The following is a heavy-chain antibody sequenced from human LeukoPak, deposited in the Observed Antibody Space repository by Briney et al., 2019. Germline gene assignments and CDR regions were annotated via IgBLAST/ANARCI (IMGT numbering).Heavy chain of an antibody. CDR3: AREVSVTNYYDAGYFDY. V-gene: IGHV4-61*02. J-gene: IGHJ4*02. CDR1: GGSISSGSYY. Sequence: KTSETLSLTCAVYGGSISSGSYYWSWIRQPAGKGLEWIGRIYTSGSTNYNPSLKSRVTISVDTSKNQFSLKLSSVTAADTAVYYCAREVSVTNYYDAGYFDYWGQGTLVTVSS. D-gene: IGHD3-22*01. CDR2: IYTSGST.